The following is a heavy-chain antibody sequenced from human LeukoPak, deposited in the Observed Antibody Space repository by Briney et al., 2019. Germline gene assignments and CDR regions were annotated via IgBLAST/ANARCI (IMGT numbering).Heavy chain of an antibody. CDR2: IYTSGST. CDR3: ARSRITIFGVVINFDY. Sequence: SETLSLTCTVSGGSISRGDYYWSWIRQPAGKGLEWIGRIYTSGSTNYNPSLKSRVTMSVDTSKNQFSLKLSSVTAADTAVYYCARSRITIFGVVINFDYWGQGTLVTVSS. J-gene: IGHJ4*02. CDR1: GGSISRGDYY. V-gene: IGHV4-4*07. D-gene: IGHD3-3*01.